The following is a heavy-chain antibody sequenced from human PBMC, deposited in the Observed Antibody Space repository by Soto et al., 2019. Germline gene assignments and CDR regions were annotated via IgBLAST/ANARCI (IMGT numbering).Heavy chain of an antibody. V-gene: IGHV1-18*01. J-gene: IGHJ6*02. CDR3: ARGGRHDSSGYYLPFSGMDV. CDR1: GYTFTSYG. Sequence: QVQLVQSGAEVKKPGASVKVSCKASGYTFTSYGISWVRQAPGQGLEWMGWISAYNGNTTYAQKLQGRVTMTTDTSTSTAYMELRSLRSDDTAVYYCARGGRHDSSGYYLPFSGMDVWGQGTTVTVSS. D-gene: IGHD3-22*01. CDR2: ISAYNGNT.